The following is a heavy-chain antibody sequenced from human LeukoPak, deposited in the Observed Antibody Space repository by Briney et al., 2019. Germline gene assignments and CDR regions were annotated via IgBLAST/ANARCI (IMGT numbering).Heavy chain of an antibody. V-gene: IGHV1-46*01. Sequence: ASVKVSCKASGYTFTSYYMHWVRQAPGQGLEWMGIINPSGDSTSYAQKFQGRVTMTRDPSRSTVYMELRSLSSEYAAVYYCARERRLTMSKMATITEFDYWGQGTLVTVSS. D-gene: IGHD5-24*01. CDR3: ARERRLTMSKMATITEFDY. J-gene: IGHJ4*02. CDR2: INPSGDST. CDR1: GYTFTSYY.